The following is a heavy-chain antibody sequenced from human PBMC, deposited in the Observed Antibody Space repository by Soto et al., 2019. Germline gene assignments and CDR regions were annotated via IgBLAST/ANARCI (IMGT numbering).Heavy chain of an antibody. D-gene: IGHD3-16*01. V-gene: IGHV3-30-3*01. CDR1: GFTFSSYA. CDR3: ARDGGAY. Sequence: QVQLVESGGGVVQPGRSLRLSCAASGFTFSSYAMHWVRRAPGKGLEWMAVMSYDGSNKYYADSVKGRFTNSRDNSKNTLDLQRIGRRPEETALYCCARDGGAYWGQGTLGIVSS. J-gene: IGHJ4*02. CDR2: MSYDGSNK.